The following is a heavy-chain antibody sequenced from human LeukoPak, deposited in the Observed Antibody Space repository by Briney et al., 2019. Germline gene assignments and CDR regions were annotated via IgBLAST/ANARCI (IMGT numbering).Heavy chain of an antibody. Sequence: GGSLRLSCAASGFTVSSNYMSWVRQAPGKGLEWVSAIYSGGSTYYADSVKGRFTISRDNSKNTLYLQMNSLRAEDTAVYYCARSVRAAAGTIWGQGTLVTVSS. V-gene: IGHV3-53*01. J-gene: IGHJ4*02. CDR3: ARSVRAAAGTI. CDR2: IYSGGST. D-gene: IGHD6-13*01. CDR1: GFTVSSNY.